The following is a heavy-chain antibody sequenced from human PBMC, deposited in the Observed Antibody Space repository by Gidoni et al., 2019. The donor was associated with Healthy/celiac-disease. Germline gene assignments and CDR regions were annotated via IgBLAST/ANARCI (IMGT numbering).Heavy chain of an antibody. J-gene: IGHJ3*02. V-gene: IGHV1-18*04. D-gene: IGHD2-2*02. CDR1: GYTFPPYG. CDR2: ISAYNGNT. Sequence: QAQLVQSGAERNKLGAPVKDSCKPSGYTFPPYGISCARQAPGQAREWMGWISAYNGNTNNAQKLQGKVTMTTDTSTSTDYMELRGLRSDDTAVYYCARWGIVVVPAARPSAAFDIWGQGTMVTVSS. CDR3: ARWGIVVVPAARPSAAFDI.